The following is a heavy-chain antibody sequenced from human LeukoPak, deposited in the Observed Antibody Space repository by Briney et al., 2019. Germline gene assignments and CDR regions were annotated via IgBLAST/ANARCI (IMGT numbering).Heavy chain of an antibody. D-gene: IGHD1-14*01. V-gene: IGHV1-18*04. CDR1: GYTFTGYY. Sequence: ASVKVSCKASGYTFTGYYMHWVRQAPGQGLERMGRISTSNGDTNYAAKLQGRVTMTTDTSTSTVYMELGSLTFDDTAVYFCARDPYHRLGPPLDLWGQGTLATVSS. CDR2: ISTSNGDT. CDR3: ARDPYHRLGPPLDL. J-gene: IGHJ5*02.